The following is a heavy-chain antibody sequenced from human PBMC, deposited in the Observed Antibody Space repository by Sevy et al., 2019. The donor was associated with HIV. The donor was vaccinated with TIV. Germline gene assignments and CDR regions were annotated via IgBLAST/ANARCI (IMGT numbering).Heavy chain of an antibody. D-gene: IGHD3-22*01. Sequence: GGSLRLSCAASGFTFSTYVMYWVRQAPGKGLEYVSAISGGGGNTDYGTSVKGRFTVSRDNAKNTLYLQMGGLRAEDMAVYFCARKYHDTSGYPRYSMDVLGQGTTVTVSS. J-gene: IGHJ6*02. CDR2: ISGGGGNT. CDR1: GFTFSTYV. CDR3: ARKYHDTSGYPRYSMDV. V-gene: IGHV3-64*01.